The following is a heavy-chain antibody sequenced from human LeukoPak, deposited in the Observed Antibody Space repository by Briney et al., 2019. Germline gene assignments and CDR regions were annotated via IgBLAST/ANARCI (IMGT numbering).Heavy chain of an antibody. V-gene: IGHV1-24*01. J-gene: IGHJ5*02. CDR2: FDHENGET. CDR3: ATGHSTGYHYWFDP. Sequence: ASVKDSCKVSGSALSDLSMQWVRQVPGKGLEWMGGFDHENGETMYAQKFQGRVIMTDDTYTDTAYMDLTSLRYEDTAVYYCATGHSTGYHYWFDPGGQGPLVTVSS. CDR1: GSALSDLS. D-gene: IGHD6-19*01.